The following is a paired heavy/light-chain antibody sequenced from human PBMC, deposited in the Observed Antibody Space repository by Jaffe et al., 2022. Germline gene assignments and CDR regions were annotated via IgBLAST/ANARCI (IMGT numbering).Heavy chain of an antibody. J-gene: IGHJ4*02. V-gene: IGHV2-5*02. Sequence: QITLKESGPTLVKPTQTLTLTCTFSGFSLSTSGVHVGWIRQPPGKALEWLALIYWDDDKRYSPSLKSRLTITKDTSKNQVVLTMTNMDPVDTATYYCAHRQRNYYGSGSYYNLGPFDYWGQGTLVTVSS. CDR3: AHRQRNYYGSGSYYNLGPFDY. CDR1: GFSLSTSGVH. CDR2: IYWDDDK. D-gene: IGHD3-10*01.
Light chain of an antibody. J-gene: IGKJ2*01. CDR1: QSVLYSSNNKNY. CDR2: WAS. Sequence: DIVMTQSPDSLAVSLGERATINCKSSQSVLYSSNNKNYLAWYQRKPGQPPKLLIYWASTRESGVPDRFSGSGSGTDFTLTISSLQAEDVAVYYCHQYYSTPQTFGQGTKLEIK. V-gene: IGKV4-1*01. CDR3: HQYYSTPQT.